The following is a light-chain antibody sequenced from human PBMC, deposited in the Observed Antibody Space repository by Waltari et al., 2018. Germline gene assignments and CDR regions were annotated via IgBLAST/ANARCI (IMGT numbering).Light chain of an antibody. J-gene: IGKJ4*01. CDR1: QTINNNF. Sequence: IVLTQSPDTLSLSPGQRATLSCRASQTINNNFLVWYQQKPGHAPRLIIHGASSRATGFPDRFSGSGSGTDFTLTISSLKPEDSAVYYCQQYDGSVLTFGGGTKVEI. CDR3: QQYDGSVLT. V-gene: IGKV3-20*01. CDR2: GAS.